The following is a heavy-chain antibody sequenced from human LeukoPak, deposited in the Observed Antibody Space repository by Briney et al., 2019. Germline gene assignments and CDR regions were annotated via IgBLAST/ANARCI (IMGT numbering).Heavy chain of an antibody. J-gene: IGHJ6*03. CDR3: AKGGGTRKWFDYYYYYMDV. D-gene: IGHD3-10*01. V-gene: IGHV3-23*01. Sequence: TGGSLRLSCAASGFTFSSYEMNWVRQAPGKGLEWVSAISGSGGSTYYADSVKGRFTISRDNSKNTLYLQMNSLRAEDTAVYYCAKGGGTRKWFDYYYYYMDVWGKGTTVTVSS. CDR2: ISGSGGST. CDR1: GFTFSSYE.